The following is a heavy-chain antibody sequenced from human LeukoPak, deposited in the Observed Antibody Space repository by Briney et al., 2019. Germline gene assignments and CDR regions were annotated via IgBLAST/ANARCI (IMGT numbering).Heavy chain of an antibody. D-gene: IGHD1-26*01. V-gene: IGHV3-30*18. CDR2: ISYDGSNK. CDR3: AKLCIVGAAHFDY. J-gene: IGHJ4*02. CDR1: GFTFSSYG. Sequence: PGRSLRLSCAASGFTFSSYGMHWVRQAPGKGLEWVAVISYDGSNKYYADSVKGRFTISRDNSKNTLYLQMNSLRAEDTAVYYCAKLCIVGAAHFDYWGQGTLVTVSS.